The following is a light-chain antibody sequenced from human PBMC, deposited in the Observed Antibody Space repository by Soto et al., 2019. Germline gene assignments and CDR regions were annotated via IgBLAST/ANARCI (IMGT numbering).Light chain of an antibody. J-gene: IGLJ2*01. CDR2: DNN. CDR3: GTWDSSLTGFVV. V-gene: IGLV1-51*01. CDR1: SSNIGNNY. Sequence: QSVLTQPPSVSAAPGQKVTISCSGSSSNIGNNYVSWYQHLPGTAPKLLIYDNNKRPSELPDRFSGSKSGTSATLGITGLQTGDEADYYCGTWDSSLTGFVVFGGGTKLTVL.